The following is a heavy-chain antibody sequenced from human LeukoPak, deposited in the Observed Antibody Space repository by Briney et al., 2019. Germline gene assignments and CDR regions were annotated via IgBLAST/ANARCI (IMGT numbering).Heavy chain of an antibody. CDR2: IYHGESNT. J-gene: IGHJ4*02. CDR3: ARLGTNGWSAFDY. V-gene: IGHV5-51*01. Sequence: GESLKIFCKGSGCRFTNYCIGWVRHMPGGGLEGMGIIYHGESNTRYSPSFQGQVTISADKSISTAYLQWSSLKASDTAMYYCARLGTNGWSAFDYWGQGTLVTVSS. D-gene: IGHD6-19*01. CDR1: GCRFTNYC.